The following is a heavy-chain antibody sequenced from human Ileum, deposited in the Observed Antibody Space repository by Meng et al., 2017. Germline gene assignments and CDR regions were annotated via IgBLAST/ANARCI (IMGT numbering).Heavy chain of an antibody. CDR3: AASLDGNRFDP. CDR1: GGSISSGDYY. V-gene: IGHV4-30-4*01. Sequence: VQLQESGPGLVKSSQTLSLTCTVSGGSISSGDYYWSWIRQPPGKGLEWIGYIFYTGPPSYSPPLRSRLSISMDTSKNQFSLRLTSVSAADTAVYYCAASLDGNRFDPWGQGTLVTVSS. J-gene: IGHJ5*02. D-gene: IGHD1-26*01. CDR2: IFYTGPP.